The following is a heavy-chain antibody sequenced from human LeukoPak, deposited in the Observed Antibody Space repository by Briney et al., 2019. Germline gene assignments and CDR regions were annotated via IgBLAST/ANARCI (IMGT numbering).Heavy chain of an antibody. CDR2: ISSSSSYI. D-gene: IGHD2-2*01. J-gene: IGHJ6*02. V-gene: IGHV3-21*01. Sequence: GGSLRLSCAASGFTFSSYSVNWVRQAPGKGPEWVSSISSSSSYIYYADSVKGRFTIPRDNANNSLYLQMNSLRAEDTAVYYCARDAWYCSSTSCSHYYYYYGMDVWGQGTTVTVSS. CDR3: ARDAWYCSSTSCSHYYYYYGMDV. CDR1: GFTFSSYS.